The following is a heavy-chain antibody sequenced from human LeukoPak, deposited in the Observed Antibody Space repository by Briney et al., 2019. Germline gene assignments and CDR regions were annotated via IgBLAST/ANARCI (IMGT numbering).Heavy chain of an antibody. J-gene: IGHJ4*02. CDR2: ISGSGGST. V-gene: IGHV3-23*01. CDR1: GFTFSSYA. D-gene: IGHD3-22*01. CDR3: AKPATYYYDSSGYYWDY. Sequence: GGSLRLSCAASGFTFSSYAMNWVRQAPGKGLEWVSAISGSGGSTYYADSVKGRFTISRDNSKNTLYLQMNSLRAEDTAVYYCAKPATYYYDSSGYYWDYWGQGTLVTVSS.